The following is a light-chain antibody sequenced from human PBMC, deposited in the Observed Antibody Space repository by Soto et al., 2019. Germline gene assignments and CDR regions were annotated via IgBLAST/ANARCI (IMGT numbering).Light chain of an antibody. V-gene: IGKV3-20*01. Sequence: PGERATLSCRVSQSVSSSYLAWYQQKPGQAPRLLIYGASSRATGIPDRFSGSGSGTDFTLTISSLQPEDFATYFCQQCLSTPLTFGGGTKVDIK. CDR2: GAS. J-gene: IGKJ4*01. CDR1: QSVSSSY. CDR3: QQCLSTPLT.